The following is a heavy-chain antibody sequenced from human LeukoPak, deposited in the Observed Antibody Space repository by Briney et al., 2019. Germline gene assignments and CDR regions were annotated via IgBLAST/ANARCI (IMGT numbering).Heavy chain of an antibody. D-gene: IGHD3-22*01. Sequence: GGSLRLSCAASGFSLSSYSMNWVRQAPGKGLEWVSVIYSGGSTYYADSVKGRFTISRDNSKNTLYLQMNSLRAEDTAVYYCASGLSSGYAFDIWGQGTMVTVSS. CDR1: GFSLSSYS. CDR3: ASGLSSGYAFDI. J-gene: IGHJ3*02. CDR2: IYSGGST. V-gene: IGHV3-66*01.